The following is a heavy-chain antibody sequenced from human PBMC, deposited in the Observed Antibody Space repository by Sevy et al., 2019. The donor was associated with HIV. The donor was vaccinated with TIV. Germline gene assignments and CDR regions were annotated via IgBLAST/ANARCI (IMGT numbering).Heavy chain of an antibody. D-gene: IGHD3-16*01. CDR2: ISWNSNKI. J-gene: IGHJ6*02. V-gene: IGHV3-9*01. CDR1: GFRFDDYA. Sequence: GGSLRLSCVASGFRFDDYAMHWVRQVPGKSPEWVSGISWNSNKIGYADPVKGRFTISRDSARHSVYLQMSSLRPEDTALYYCVKDLGGIETLDYYSYYGMDVWGQGTTVTVSS. CDR3: VKDLGGIETLDYYSYYGMDV.